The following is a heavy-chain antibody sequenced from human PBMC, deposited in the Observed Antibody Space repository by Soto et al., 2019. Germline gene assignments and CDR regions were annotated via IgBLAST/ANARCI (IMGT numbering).Heavy chain of an antibody. J-gene: IGHJ4*02. V-gene: IGHV3-33*01. Sequence: QVQLVESGGGVVQPGRSLRLSCAASGFTFSSYGMHWVRQAPGKGLEWVAVIWYDGSNKYYADSVKGRFTISRDNSKNTLYLQMNSLRAEDTAVYYCAREKERYSSSPIDSWGQGTLVTVSS. D-gene: IGHD6-6*01. CDR1: GFTFSSYG. CDR3: AREKERYSSSPIDS. CDR2: IWYDGSNK.